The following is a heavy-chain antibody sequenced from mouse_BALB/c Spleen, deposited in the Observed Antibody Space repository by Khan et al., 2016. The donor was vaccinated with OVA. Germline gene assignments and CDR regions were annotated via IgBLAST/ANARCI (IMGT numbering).Heavy chain of an antibody. Sequence: QMQLEESGPGLVAPSQSLSLTCTVSGFSLSSNGVSWVRQPPGKGLEWLGVIWGDGSTNYHSTLKSRLIISKDNYKSQVFLKLNSMQNDDTATYDCAKFTPDYYSMDYWGQGTSVTVAS. J-gene: IGHJ4*01. CDR1: GFSLSSNG. D-gene: IGHD1-1*01. CDR2: IWGDGST. CDR3: AKFTPDYYSMDY. V-gene: IGHV2-3*01.